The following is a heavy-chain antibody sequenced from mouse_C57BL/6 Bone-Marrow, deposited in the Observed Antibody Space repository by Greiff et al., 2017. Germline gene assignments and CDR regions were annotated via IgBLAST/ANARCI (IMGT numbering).Heavy chain of an antibody. D-gene: IGHD1-1*01. CDR3: ARNYYGSSWGDWYFDV. J-gene: IGHJ1*03. CDR1: GYSFTDYN. V-gene: IGHV1-39*01. Sequence: VQLQQSGPELVKPGASVKISCKASGYSFTDYNMNWVKRSNGKALDWIGVFNPNYGTTSYNQKSKGKATLTVDQAASTAYMQLNSLTSEDSAVYYCARNYYGSSWGDWYFDVWGTGTTVTVSS. CDR2: FNPNYGTT.